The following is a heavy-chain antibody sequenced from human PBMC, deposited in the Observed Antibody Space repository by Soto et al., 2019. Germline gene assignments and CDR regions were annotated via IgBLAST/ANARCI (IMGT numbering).Heavy chain of an antibody. D-gene: IGHD5-18*01. J-gene: IGHJ4*02. Sequence: QVQLLQSGAEVKKPGASVKVSCRASGYTFTAYGIICVRQAPGQGLEWMGWISAYNGNTIYVPKLQDRATMTTDTSTSTAYMEVRSLRSNDKATYYCARASPLYSYGYSDYWGQGTLVTVSS. CDR3: ARASPLYSYGYSDY. CDR2: ISAYNGNT. V-gene: IGHV1-18*01. CDR1: GYTFTAYG.